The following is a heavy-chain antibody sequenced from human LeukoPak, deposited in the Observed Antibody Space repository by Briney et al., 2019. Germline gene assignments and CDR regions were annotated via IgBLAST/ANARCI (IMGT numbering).Heavy chain of an antibody. Sequence: GGSLRLSCAVSGFTFRMYWMSWVRQAPGKGLEWVANIKQDGSEKYYVDSVKGRFTISRDNAKNLLYLQMNSLRAEDTAVYYCARDGIVDWSFDYWGQGTLVTVSS. D-gene: IGHD3/OR15-3a*01. CDR1: GFTFRMYW. J-gene: IGHJ4*02. CDR3: ARDGIVDWSFDY. CDR2: IKQDGSEK. V-gene: IGHV3-7*01.